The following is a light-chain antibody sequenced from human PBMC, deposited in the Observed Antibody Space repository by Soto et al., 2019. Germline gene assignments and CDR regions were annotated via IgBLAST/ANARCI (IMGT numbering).Light chain of an antibody. Sequence: EIIMTQSPATLSVSPGERAPLSCRASQSVSGDLAWYQHKPGQSPRLLLYDASNRAPGIPARFSGSGCGTDFTLTTSSLEPDDFAVYYCQQRSSWPRITFGQGTRREIK. V-gene: IGKV3-11*01. CDR1: QSVSGD. CDR3: QQRSSWPRIT. J-gene: IGKJ5*01. CDR2: DAS.